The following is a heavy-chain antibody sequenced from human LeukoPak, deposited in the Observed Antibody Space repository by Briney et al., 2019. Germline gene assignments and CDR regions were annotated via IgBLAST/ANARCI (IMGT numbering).Heavy chain of an antibody. Sequence: PGGSLRLSCAASGFTFSDYYMSWIRQAPGKGLEWVSYISSSGSTIYYADSVKGRFTISRDNAKNSLYLQMNSLRAEDTAVYYCARDTPHDCSGGSCYFWRVRAPTLPLDVWGQGTTVTVSS. CDR2: ISSSGSTI. D-gene: IGHD2-15*01. CDR3: ARDTPHDCSGGSCYFWRVRAPTLPLDV. J-gene: IGHJ6*02. CDR1: GFTFSDYY. V-gene: IGHV3-11*01.